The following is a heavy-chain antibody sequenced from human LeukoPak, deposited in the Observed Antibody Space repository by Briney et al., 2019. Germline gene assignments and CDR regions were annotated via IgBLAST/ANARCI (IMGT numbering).Heavy chain of an antibody. CDR2: IKQDENEK. V-gene: IGHV3-7*01. J-gene: IGHJ4*02. Sequence: GGSLRLSCAASGFTFSNYGIMWVRQAPGKGLEWVATIKQDENEKYYVGSVKGRFTISRDNAKNSLYLQMNSLRAEDTAVYYCARNGGGLDYWGQGTLVTVSS. CDR3: ARNGGGLDY. CDR1: GFTFSNYG. D-gene: IGHD3-16*01.